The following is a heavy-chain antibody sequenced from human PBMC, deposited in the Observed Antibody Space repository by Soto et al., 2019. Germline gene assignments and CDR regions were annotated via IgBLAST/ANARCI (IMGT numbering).Heavy chain of an antibody. CDR1: GFSLTTSGVG. J-gene: IGHJ5*02. CDR3: AHSLGEDWFDP. D-gene: IGHD3-16*01. V-gene: IGHV2-5*02. CDR2: IYWDDDK. Sequence: QITLKESGPTLVKSTQTLTLTCTFSGFSLTTSGVGVGWIRQPPGKALEWLAHIYWDDDKRYSTSLKSRLTNTHATSKNQVVLMMTNMDPVDTATYYCAHSLGEDWFDPWGQGTLVTVSS.